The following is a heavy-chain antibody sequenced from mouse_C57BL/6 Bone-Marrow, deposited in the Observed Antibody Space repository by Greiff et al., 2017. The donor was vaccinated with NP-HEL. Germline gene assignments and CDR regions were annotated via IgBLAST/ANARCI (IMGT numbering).Heavy chain of an antibody. CDR3: ASLHYYGSSP. D-gene: IGHD1-1*01. CDR1: GYPFTSYW. CDR2: IYPGSGST. J-gene: IGHJ2*01. Sequence: QVQLQQPGAELVKPFPSVNLSCNSSGYPFTSYWITWVKQRPGQGLEWIGDIYPGSGSTNNNEKFKSKATLTVDTSSSTAYMQLSSLTSEDSAVYYCASLHYYGSSPWGQGTTLTVSS. V-gene: IGHV1-55*01.